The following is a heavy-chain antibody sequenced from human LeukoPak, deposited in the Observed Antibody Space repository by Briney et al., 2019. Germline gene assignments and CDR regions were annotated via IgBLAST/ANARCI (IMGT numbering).Heavy chain of an antibody. V-gene: IGHV3-23*01. CDR3: AKGAAAGKVDWFDP. Sequence: GGSLRLSCEASGLSFTNYAMMWVRQAPGKGLQWISTLTGYGGAYYADSGEGRFIISRDISRNTMFLQMYSLRAEDTAVYYCAKGAAAGKVDWFDPWGQGTLVTVSS. CDR1: GLSFTNYA. J-gene: IGHJ5*02. CDR2: LTGYGGA. D-gene: IGHD6-13*01.